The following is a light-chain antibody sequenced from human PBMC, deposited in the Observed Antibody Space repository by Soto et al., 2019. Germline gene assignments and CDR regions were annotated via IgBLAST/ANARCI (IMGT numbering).Light chain of an antibody. CDR3: CSYAGSYTFEV. J-gene: IGLJ1*01. CDR2: DVS. V-gene: IGLV2-11*01. Sequence: QSVLTQPRSVSGSPEQSVTISCTGTSSDVGGYNYVSWYQQHPGKAPKLMIYDVSKRPSGVPDRFSGSKSGNTASLTISGLQAEDEADYYCCSYAGSYTFEVFGTGTKVTVL. CDR1: SSDVGGYNY.